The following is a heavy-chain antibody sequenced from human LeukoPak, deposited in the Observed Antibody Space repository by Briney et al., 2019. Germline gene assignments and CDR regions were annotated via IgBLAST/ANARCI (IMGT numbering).Heavy chain of an antibody. V-gene: IGHV3-21*01. CDR3: ASMGGYYDYVWGSYRSDY. Sequence: GGSLRLSCAASGFTFSSYSMNWVRQAPGKGLEWVSSISSSSSYIYYADSVKGRSTISRDNAKNSLYLQMNSLRAEDTAVYYCASMGGYYDYVWGSYRSDYWGQGTLVTVSS. D-gene: IGHD3-16*02. J-gene: IGHJ4*02. CDR2: ISSSSSYI. CDR1: GFTFSSYS.